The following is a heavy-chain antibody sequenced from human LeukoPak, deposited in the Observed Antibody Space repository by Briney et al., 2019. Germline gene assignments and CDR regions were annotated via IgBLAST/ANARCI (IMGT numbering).Heavy chain of an antibody. Sequence: ASVKVSCMATGYIFTSYEINWLRQATGQELAGMGWITANGGNTGYEQKFKGRFTMTRNTSISTAYMELSSLRSEDTAVYYGAREGVHEYYYYGMDVWGQGTTGTVSS. D-gene: IGHD3-10*01. CDR2: ITANGGNT. CDR1: GYIFTSYE. V-gene: IGHV1-8*01. CDR3: AREGVHEYYYYGMDV. J-gene: IGHJ6*02.